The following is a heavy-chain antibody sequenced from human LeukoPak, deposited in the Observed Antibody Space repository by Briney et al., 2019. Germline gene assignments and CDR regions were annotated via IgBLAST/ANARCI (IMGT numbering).Heavy chain of an antibody. Sequence: PSETLSLTCTVSGGSISSYYWSWIRQPPGKGLEWIGYISYSGSISYNPSLKSRSVMSVDTSKNQFSLKLSSVTAADTAVYYCAKYSSEYDLDYWGPGTLVTVSS. J-gene: IGHJ4*02. CDR1: GGSISSYY. CDR2: ISYSGSI. V-gene: IGHV4-59*01. D-gene: IGHD5-18*01. CDR3: AKYSSEYDLDY.